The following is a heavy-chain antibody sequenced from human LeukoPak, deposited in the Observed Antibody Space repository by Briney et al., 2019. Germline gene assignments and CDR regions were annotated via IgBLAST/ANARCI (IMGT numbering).Heavy chain of an antibody. D-gene: IGHD3-10*01. CDR1: GGSISSYY. CDR3: AMAVGSGSFQTYYYYIDV. CDR2: IYTSGST. Sequence: PSETLSLTCTVSGGSISSYYWSWIRQPPGKGLEWIGGIYTSGSTNYNPSLKSRVTMSVDTSKNQFSLKLSSVTAADTAVYYCAMAVGSGSFQTYYYYIDVWGKGTTVTVSS. V-gene: IGHV4-4*07. J-gene: IGHJ6*03.